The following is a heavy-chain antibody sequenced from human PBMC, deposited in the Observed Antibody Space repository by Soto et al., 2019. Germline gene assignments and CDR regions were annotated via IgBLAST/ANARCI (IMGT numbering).Heavy chain of an antibody. CDR3: ARVGSSTSWDTLDFDY. V-gene: IGHV4-31*03. D-gene: IGHD2-2*01. Sequence: QVQLQESGPGLVKPSQTLSLTCTVSGGSISSGGYYWSWIRQHPGKGLEWIGYIYYSGSTYYNPSLRSRVTISVDTSKNQFSLKLSSGTAADTAVYYCARVGSSTSWDTLDFDYWGQGTLVTVSS. J-gene: IGHJ4*02. CDR2: IYYSGST. CDR1: GGSISSGGYY.